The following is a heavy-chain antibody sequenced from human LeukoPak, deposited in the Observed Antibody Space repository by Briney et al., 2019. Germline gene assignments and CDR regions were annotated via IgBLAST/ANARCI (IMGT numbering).Heavy chain of an antibody. Sequence: GGSLRLSCAASGFTFRSCSMHWVRQAPGKGLEWVAVIWYDGSNKYYADSVKGRFTISRDNSKNTLYLQMNGLRAEDTAVYYCARDLAIGFGEFSYYYYGMDVWGQGSTVTVSS. J-gene: IGHJ6*02. CDR2: IWYDGSNK. CDR1: GFTFRSCS. D-gene: IGHD3-10*01. V-gene: IGHV3-33*01. CDR3: ARDLAIGFGEFSYYYYGMDV.